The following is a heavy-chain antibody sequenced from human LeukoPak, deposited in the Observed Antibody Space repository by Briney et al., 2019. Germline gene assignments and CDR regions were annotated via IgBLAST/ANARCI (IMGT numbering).Heavy chain of an antibody. CDR3: AKDREKAVGATIFDH. Sequence: GGSLRLSCAASGFTFSSCAMSWVRQAPGKGLEWVSGISDGGGTTNYADSVKGRFISSRDNSNNTLYLQMNSLRAEDTAVYYCAKDREKAVGATIFDHWGQGTRVTVSS. CDR1: GFTFSSCA. D-gene: IGHD1-26*01. V-gene: IGHV3-23*01. CDR2: ISDGGGTT. J-gene: IGHJ4*02.